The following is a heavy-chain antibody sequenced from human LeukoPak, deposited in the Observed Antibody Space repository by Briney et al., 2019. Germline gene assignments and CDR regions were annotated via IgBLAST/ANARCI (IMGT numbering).Heavy chain of an antibody. J-gene: IGHJ4*02. V-gene: IGHV3-74*01. CDR1: GFTFSSYW. Sequence: PGGSLRLSCAASGFTFSSYWMNWVRQAPGKGLVWVSRIASDGSSTTYADSVKGRFSISRDNAKNTLYLQMNSLRVEDTAVYYCASNDYRDEGIDSWGQGTLVTVSS. CDR3: ASNDYRDEGIDS. D-gene: IGHD4-17*01. CDR2: IASDGSST.